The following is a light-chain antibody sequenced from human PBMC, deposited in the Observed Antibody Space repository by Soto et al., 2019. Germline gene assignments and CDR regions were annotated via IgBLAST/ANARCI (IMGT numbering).Light chain of an antibody. CDR1: QSVSSNS. V-gene: IGKV3-20*01. Sequence: EIVLTQSPGTLSLSPGERATLSCRASQSVSSNSVAWYQQNPGQPPRLLISGASSTATGIPDRFSGSGSGTDFTLTISRLEPEDFVVYYCQDYGSSRTFGQGTKVEIK. J-gene: IGKJ1*01. CDR2: GAS. CDR3: QDYGSSRT.